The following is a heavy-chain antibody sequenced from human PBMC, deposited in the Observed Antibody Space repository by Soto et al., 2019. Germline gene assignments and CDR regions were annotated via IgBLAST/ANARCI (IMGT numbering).Heavy chain of an antibody. D-gene: IGHD4-17*01. CDR2: IYYSGST. V-gene: IGHV4-39*01. J-gene: IGHJ6*02. Sequence: SETLSLTCTVSGGSISSSSYYWGWIRQPPGKGLEWIGSIYYSGSTYYNPSLKSRVTISVDTSKNQFSLKLSSVTAADTAVYYCARHGSYGDYAHYGMDVWGQGTTVTVSS. CDR3: ARHGSYGDYAHYGMDV. CDR1: GGSISSSSYY.